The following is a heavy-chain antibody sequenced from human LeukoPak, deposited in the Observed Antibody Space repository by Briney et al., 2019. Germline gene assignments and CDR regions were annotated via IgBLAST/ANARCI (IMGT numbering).Heavy chain of an antibody. CDR2: INPNSGGT. CDR1: GYTFTGYY. CDR3: ARTLEYSSSGYYFDY. J-gene: IGHJ4*02. D-gene: IGHD6-6*01. V-gene: IGHV1-2*02. Sequence: ASVKVSCKASGYTFTGYYMHWVRQAPGQGLEWMGWINPNSGGTNYAQKFQGRVTMTGDTSISTAYMELSRLRSDDTAVYYCARTLEYSSSGYYFDYWGQGTLVTVSS.